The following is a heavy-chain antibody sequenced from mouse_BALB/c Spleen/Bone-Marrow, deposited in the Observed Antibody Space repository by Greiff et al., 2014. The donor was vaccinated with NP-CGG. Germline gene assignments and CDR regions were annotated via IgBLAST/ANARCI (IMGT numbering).Heavy chain of an antibody. CDR2: INPSTGYT. Sequence: QVQLKESGAELAKPGASVKMSCKASGYTFTSYWMHWVKQRPGQGLEWIGYINPSTGYTEYNQKFKDKATLTADKSSSTAYMQLSSLTSEDSAVYYWASNWDDDWGQGTTLTVSS. V-gene: IGHV1-7*01. CDR1: GYTFTSYW. CDR3: ASNWDDD. D-gene: IGHD4-1*01. J-gene: IGHJ2*01.